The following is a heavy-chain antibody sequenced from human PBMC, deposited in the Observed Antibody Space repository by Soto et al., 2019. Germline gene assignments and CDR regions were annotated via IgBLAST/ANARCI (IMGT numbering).Heavy chain of an antibody. CDR1: GYTFTSYY. D-gene: IGHD6-13*01. CDR3: ASFIAAAGTGNYYYGMDV. J-gene: IGHJ6*02. V-gene: IGHV1-46*01. Sequence: ASVKVSCKASGYTFTSYYMHWVRQAPGQGLEWMGIINPSGGSTSYAQKFQGRVTMTRDTSTSTVYMELSSLRSEDTAVYYFASFIAAAGTGNYYYGMDVWGQGTTVTVSS. CDR2: INPSGGST.